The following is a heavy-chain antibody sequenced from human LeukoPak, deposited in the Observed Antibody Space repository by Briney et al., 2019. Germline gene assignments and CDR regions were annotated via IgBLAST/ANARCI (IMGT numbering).Heavy chain of an antibody. Sequence: TSETLSLTCTVSGGSISSYYWSWIRQPAGKGLEWIGRIYTSGSTNYNPSLKSRVTMSVDTSKNQFSLKLSSVTAADTAVYYCARENVDIVATITYYYYGMDVWGQGTTVTVSS. J-gene: IGHJ6*02. V-gene: IGHV4-4*07. CDR1: GGSISSYY. CDR2: IYTSGST. D-gene: IGHD5-12*01. CDR3: ARENVDIVATITYYYYGMDV.